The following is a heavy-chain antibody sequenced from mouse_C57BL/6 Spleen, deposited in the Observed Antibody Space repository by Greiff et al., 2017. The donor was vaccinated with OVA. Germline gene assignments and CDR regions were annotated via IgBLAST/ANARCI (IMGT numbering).Heavy chain of an antibody. CDR2: IDPSDSYT. D-gene: IGHD1-1*01. V-gene: IGHV1-50*01. Sequence: VQLQQPGAELVKPGASVKLSCKASGYTFTSYWMQWVKQRPGQGLEWIGEIDPSDSYTNYNQKFKGKATLTVDTSSSTAYMQLSSLTSEDSAVYYCARRDYVWYFDVWGTGTTVTVSS. CDR1: GYTFTSYW. J-gene: IGHJ1*03. CDR3: ARRDYVWYFDV.